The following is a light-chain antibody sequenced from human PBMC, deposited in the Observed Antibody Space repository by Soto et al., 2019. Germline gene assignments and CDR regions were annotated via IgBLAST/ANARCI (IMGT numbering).Light chain of an antibody. V-gene: IGKV1-33*01. CDR2: DAS. CDR3: QQYDNLRYT. Sequence: DIQMTQSPSSLSASVGDRVTITCQASQDISNYLNWYQQKPGKAPKLLIYDASNLETGVPSRFSGSGSGTEFTVTIISLQPEDIAPYYCQQYDNLRYTFGQGTKLEIK. J-gene: IGKJ2*01. CDR1: QDISNY.